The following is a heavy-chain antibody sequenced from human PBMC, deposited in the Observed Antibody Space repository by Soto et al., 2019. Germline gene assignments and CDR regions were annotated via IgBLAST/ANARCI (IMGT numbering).Heavy chain of an antibody. D-gene: IGHD3-10*02. CDR2: IVVGSENR. Sequence: QRQLVQSGPEVKKPGTSVKVSCKTSGFNFATSAVQWVRQARGQRPEWIGWIVVGSENRAYGQRFKERVTITRDMSTSTVYMELSSLESEDTAVYYCAAEMFSGAPWVDWGQGSLVTVSS. CDR3: AAEMFSGAPWVD. J-gene: IGHJ4*02. V-gene: IGHV1-58*01. CDR1: GFNFATSA.